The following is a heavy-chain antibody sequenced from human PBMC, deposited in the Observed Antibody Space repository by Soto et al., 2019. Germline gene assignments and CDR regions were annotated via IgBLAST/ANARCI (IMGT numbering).Heavy chain of an antibody. CDR1: GGSISNSNW. J-gene: IGHJ4*02. CDR3: ARYSGYDSFKSFDY. Sequence: SETLSLTCAVSGGSISNSNWWSWVRQPPGKGLEWIGEIYHGGSTNYNPSLRSRVTISVDKSKNQFSLKLNSVTAADTAVYYCARYSGYDSFKSFDYWGQGTLVTVSS. V-gene: IGHV4-4*02. D-gene: IGHD5-12*01. CDR2: IYHGGST.